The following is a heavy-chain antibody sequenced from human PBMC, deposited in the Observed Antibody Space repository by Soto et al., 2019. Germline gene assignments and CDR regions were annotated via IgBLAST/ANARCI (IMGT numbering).Heavy chain of an antibody. J-gene: IGHJ4*02. CDR1: GCSIRTSIGYC. CDR2: IYYTGIT. V-gene: IGHV4-39*01. CDR3: ARHYITISGLVIIRSGLSYLEF. Sequence: XETMSLIWAVSGCSIRTSIGYCWAWIRQPPWNWLECVWSIYYTGITYYNPSLKSRVTMSVDTSKDHFSLKLSSVTAADTAVYYRARHYITISGLVIIRSGLSYLEFWGKGTLVTVSS. D-gene: IGHD3-3*01.